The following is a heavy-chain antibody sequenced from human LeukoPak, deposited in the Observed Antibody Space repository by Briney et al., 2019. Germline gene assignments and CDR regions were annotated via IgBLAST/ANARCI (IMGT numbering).Heavy chain of an antibody. J-gene: IGHJ4*02. D-gene: IGHD2-15*01. CDR3: ARDEYCSGGTCYSPYYFDY. CDR2: ISSSSNNI. CDR1: GFTFSSYA. Sequence: GGSLRLSCAASGFTFSSYAMSWVRQAPERGLEWVSSISSSSNNIYYADSVKGRFTISRDNAKSSLYLQMNSLRAEDTAVYYCARDEYCSGGTCYSPYYFDYWGQGTLVTVSS. V-gene: IGHV3-21*01.